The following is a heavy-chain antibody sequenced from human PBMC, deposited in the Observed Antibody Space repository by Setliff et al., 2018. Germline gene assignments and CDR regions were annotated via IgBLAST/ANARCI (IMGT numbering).Heavy chain of an antibody. J-gene: IGHJ3*02. V-gene: IGHV1-69*05. CDR2: IIPIFGTA. CDR1: GGTFSSYA. D-gene: IGHD3-22*01. CDR3: GRATYYYDSSGYFLDAFDI. Sequence: SVKVSCKASGGTFSSYAISWVRQAPGQGLEWMGGIIPIFGTANYAQKFQGRVTITTDESTSTAYMELSSLRSEDTAVYYCGRATYYYDSSGYFLDAFDIWGQGTMVTVSS.